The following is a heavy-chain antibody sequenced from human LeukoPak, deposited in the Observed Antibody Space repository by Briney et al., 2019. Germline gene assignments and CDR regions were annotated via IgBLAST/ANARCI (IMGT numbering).Heavy chain of an antibody. CDR3: ARELEVAAAGLYYYYYMDV. CDR1: GGSISRSSYY. D-gene: IGHD6-13*01. V-gene: IGHV4-39*07. J-gene: IGHJ6*03. Sequence: SETLSLTCTVSGGSISRSSYYWGWIRQPPGKGLEWIGSVYYSGRTYYNPSLKSRVSISVDTSKNQFSLKLSSVTAADTAVYYCARELEVAAAGLYYYYYMDVWGKGTTVTVSS. CDR2: VYYSGRT.